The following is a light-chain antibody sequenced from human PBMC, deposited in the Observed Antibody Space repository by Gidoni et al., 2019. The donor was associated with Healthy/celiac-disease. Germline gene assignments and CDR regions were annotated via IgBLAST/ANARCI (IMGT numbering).Light chain of an antibody. Sequence: EIVMTQSPTTLSVSPGERATLSCRASQSVSSNLAWYQQQPGQAPRLLIYGASTRATGIPARFSGSGSGTEFTLPICSLQSEDFAVYYCQQYNNWPPYTFGPGTKVDIK. J-gene: IGKJ3*01. CDR2: GAS. CDR1: QSVSSN. V-gene: IGKV3-15*01. CDR3: QQYNNWPPYT.